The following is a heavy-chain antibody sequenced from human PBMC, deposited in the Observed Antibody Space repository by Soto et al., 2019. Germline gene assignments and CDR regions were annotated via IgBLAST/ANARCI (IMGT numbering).Heavy chain of an antibody. D-gene: IGHD2-15*01. CDR1: DSTFNTYA. CDR2: FCNDGSNK. V-gene: IGHV3-33*08. J-gene: IGHJ6*02. Sequence: QVQLVSPGGGWVQPGGSLRLSCPTSDSTFNTYAMHWVRQAPGRGLEGVQLFCNDGSNKYYADSVKGRFTISRDNSKNTLYLQMNSLRAEDTALYYCARSDCTGAYCYSWPFNYGVDVWGQGTTVTVSS. CDR3: ARSDCTGAYCYSWPFNYGVDV.